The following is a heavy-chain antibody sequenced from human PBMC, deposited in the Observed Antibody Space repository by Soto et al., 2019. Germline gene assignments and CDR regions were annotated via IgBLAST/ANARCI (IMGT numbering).Heavy chain of an antibody. CDR1: GYSFATYD. V-gene: IGHV1-18*01. J-gene: IGHJ4*02. CDR2: NSTNNSYT. Sequence: QVQLVQSGTEVKKPGASVKVACKASGYSFATYDISWVRQAPGQGLEWLGWNSTNNSYTKYTQNLQGRVTMTTDTATSTAYMELRSLTPDDTAVYYCAGWFGESPGRKTMWLGPFDYWGQGTLVTVSS. CDR3: AGWFGESPGRKTMWLGPFDY. D-gene: IGHD3-10*01.